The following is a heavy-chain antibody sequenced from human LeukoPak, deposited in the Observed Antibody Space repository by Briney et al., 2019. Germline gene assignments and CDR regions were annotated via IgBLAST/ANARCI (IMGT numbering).Heavy chain of an antibody. CDR2: ISGSGGST. V-gene: IGHV3-23*01. D-gene: IGHD3-9*01. J-gene: IGHJ4*02. Sequence: GGSLRLSCAASGFTFSSYAMSWVRQAPGKGLEWVSAISGSGGSTYYADSVKGRFTISRDNSKNTLYLQMNSLRAEDTAVYYCATVLRYFRGPFDYWGQGTLVTVSS. CDR3: ATVLRYFRGPFDY. CDR1: GFTFSSYA.